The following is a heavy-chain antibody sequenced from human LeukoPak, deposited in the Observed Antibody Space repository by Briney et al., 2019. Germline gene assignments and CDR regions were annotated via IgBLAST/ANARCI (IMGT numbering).Heavy chain of an antibody. Sequence: SEPLSLTCAVYGGSFSGYYWSWIRQPPGKGLEWIGEINHSGSTNYNPSLKSRVTISVDTSKNQFSLKLSSVTAADTAVYYCARGYNWNYHYGMDVWGQGTTVTVSS. CDR2: INHSGST. D-gene: IGHD1-20*01. CDR3: ARGYNWNYHYGMDV. V-gene: IGHV4-34*01. J-gene: IGHJ6*02. CDR1: GGSFSGYY.